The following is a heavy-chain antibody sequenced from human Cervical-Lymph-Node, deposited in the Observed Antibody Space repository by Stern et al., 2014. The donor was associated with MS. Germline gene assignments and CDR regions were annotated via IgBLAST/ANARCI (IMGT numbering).Heavy chain of an antibody. V-gene: IGHV5-51*01. CDR1: GYSFTIYY. CDR2: IDPYDSDT. J-gene: IGHJ4*02. CDR3: ARHVQGFDY. Sequence: EVQLVESGAEVKKPGESLKISCKLSGYSFTIYYIAWVRQMPGKGLEWMGFIDPYDSDTTYSPSFQGQVTISADKSITTAYLQWSSLRASDTAMYYCARHVQGFDYWGQGTLVTVSS.